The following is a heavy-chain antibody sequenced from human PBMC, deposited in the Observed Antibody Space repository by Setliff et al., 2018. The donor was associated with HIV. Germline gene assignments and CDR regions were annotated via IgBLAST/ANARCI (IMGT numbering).Heavy chain of an antibody. D-gene: IGHD3-3*01. V-gene: IGHV4-39*01. CDR1: GDSISSSSYY. J-gene: IGHJ5*02. Sequence: PSETLSLTCTVSGDSISSSSYYWGWIRQPPGKGLEWIGSIYYSGSTFYNPSLKSRVTLSVDTSKNQFFLRLSSVTAADTAVYYCARDFGVVIPQGRFDPWGQGTLVTVSS. CDR3: ARDFGVVIPQGRFDP. CDR2: IYYSGST.